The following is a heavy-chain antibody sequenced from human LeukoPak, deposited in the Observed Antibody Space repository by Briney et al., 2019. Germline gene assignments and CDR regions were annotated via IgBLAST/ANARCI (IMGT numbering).Heavy chain of an antibody. CDR1: GYTFTGYY. J-gene: IGHJ4*02. D-gene: IGHD4-17*01. CDR2: INPNSGGT. V-gene: IGHV1-2*02. Sequence: ASVKVSCKASGYTFTGYYMHWVRQAPGQGLEWMGWINPNSGGTNYAQKFQGRVTMTRDTSISTAYMELSRLRSDDTAVYYCARVPIDYGDYEVGFDYWGQGTLVTVSS. CDR3: ARVPIDYGDYEVGFDY.